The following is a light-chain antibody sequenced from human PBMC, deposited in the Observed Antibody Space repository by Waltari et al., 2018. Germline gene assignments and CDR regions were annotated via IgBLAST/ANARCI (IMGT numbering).Light chain of an antibody. CDR2: YDS. Sequence: SYVLTQPPSVSVAPGATARISCGGNDIGTKRLHFFQQRPSQAPVLVIYYDSDRPSGIPVRFSGFKSGNTATLTISRVEAGDEADYYCQVWDTTSNHRVFGGGTKLTVL. CDR3: QVWDTTSNHRV. CDR1: DIGTKR. V-gene: IGLV3-21*04. J-gene: IGLJ2*01.